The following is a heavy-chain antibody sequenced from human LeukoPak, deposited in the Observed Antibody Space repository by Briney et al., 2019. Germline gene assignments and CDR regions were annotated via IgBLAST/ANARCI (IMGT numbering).Heavy chain of an antibody. V-gene: IGHV4-4*07. CDR1: GGSISSYY. Sequence: SETLSLTWTVSGGSISSYYWSWIRQPAGKGLEWIGRISASGSTNYAPSLRSRVTMSVDTSKNQFSLKLNSVTAADTAVYYCATDISWFDPWGWGTLVTVSS. CDR3: ATDISWFDP. CDR2: ISASGST. J-gene: IGHJ5*02.